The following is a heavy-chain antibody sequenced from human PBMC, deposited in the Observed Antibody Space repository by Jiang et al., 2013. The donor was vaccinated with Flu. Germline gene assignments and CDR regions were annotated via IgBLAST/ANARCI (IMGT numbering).Heavy chain of an antibody. Sequence: GPGLVKPSETLSLTCTVSGGSVTTYSWSWIRQPPGKSLEWIGFIYYTGGTKYNPSLKSRVTISVDSSKNQFSLTLTSVTTADTAVYFCARMYTPDDETTDFFDYWGQGALVTVSS. J-gene: IGHJ4*02. D-gene: IGHD2-2*02. CDR3: ARMYTPDDETTDFFDY. CDR1: GGSVTTYS. V-gene: IGHV4-59*02. CDR2: IYYTGGT.